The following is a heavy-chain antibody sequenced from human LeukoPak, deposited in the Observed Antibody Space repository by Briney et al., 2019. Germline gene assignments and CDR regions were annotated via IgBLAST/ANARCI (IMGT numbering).Heavy chain of an antibody. CDR2: ISAYNGNT. V-gene: IGHV1-18*01. J-gene: IGHJ5*02. D-gene: IGHD1-1*01. CDR3: ARDTNWNDGLDWFDP. CDR1: GYTFTSYG. Sequence: GASVKVSCKASGYTFTSYGISWVRQAPGQGLEWMGWISAYNGNTNYAQKFQGRVTMTTDTSTSTAYMELRSLRSDDTAVYYCARDTNWNDGLDWFDPWGQGTLVTVSS.